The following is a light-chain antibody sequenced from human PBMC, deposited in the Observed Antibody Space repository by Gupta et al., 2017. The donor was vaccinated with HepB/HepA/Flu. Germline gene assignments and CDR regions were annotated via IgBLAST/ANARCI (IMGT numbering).Light chain of an antibody. CDR1: SSYVATYNF. J-gene: IGLJ3*02. CDR2: DVT. Sequence: QSALTQPRSVSGPPGQSVTISCTTTSSYVATYNFVSWYQQHPGKVPKLMNYDVTKRPSGVPDRFSGSKSGNTASLTISGLQAEDEAEYYCCSYAAYNTWVFGGGTKVTVL. V-gene: IGLV2-11*01. CDR3: CSYAAYNTWV.